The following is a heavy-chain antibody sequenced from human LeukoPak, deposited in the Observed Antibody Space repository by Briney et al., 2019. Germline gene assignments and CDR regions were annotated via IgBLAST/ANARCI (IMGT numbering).Heavy chain of an antibody. CDR2: IGVSGAGT. CDR3: AKPTRASNGSCYLEYFHH. CDR1: GFTFSSSA. D-gene: IGHD3-22*01. J-gene: IGHJ1*01. V-gene: IGHV3-23*01. Sequence: GGSLRLSCAASGFTFSSSAMSWVRQAPGKGLEWVSAIGVSGAGTYYADSMKGRFTISRDNSKNTLYLQMNSLRAEDTAMYYCAKPTRASNGSCYLEYFHHWGQGTLVTVSS.